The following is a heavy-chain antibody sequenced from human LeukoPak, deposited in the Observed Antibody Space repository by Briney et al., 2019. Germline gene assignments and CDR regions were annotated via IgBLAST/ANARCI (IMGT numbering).Heavy chain of an antibody. CDR1: GFTFSSYW. CDR3: ARVVTPRYCSSTSCYWKGWFDP. CDR2: IKQDGSEK. D-gene: IGHD2-2*01. V-gene: IGHV3-7*01. J-gene: IGHJ5*02. Sequence: PGGSLRLSCAASGFTFSSYWMSWVRQAPGKGLEWVANIKQDGSEKYYVDSVKGRFTVSRDNAKNSLYLQMNSLRAEDTAVYYCARVVTPRYCSSTSCYWKGWFDPWGQGTLVIVSS.